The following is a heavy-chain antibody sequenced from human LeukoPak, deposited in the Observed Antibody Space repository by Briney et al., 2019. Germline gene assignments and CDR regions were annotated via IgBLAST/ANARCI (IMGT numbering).Heavy chain of an antibody. CDR1: GFTFDDYA. CDR2: ISWNSGSI. D-gene: IGHD3-22*01. Sequence: GRSLRLSCAASGFTFDDYAMHWVRQAPGKGLEWVSGISWNSGSIGYADSVKGRFTISRDNAKNSLYLQMNSLRAEDTALYYCAKDTRLYYYGMDVWGQGTTVTVSS. J-gene: IGHJ6*02. CDR3: AKDTRLYYYGMDV. V-gene: IGHV3-9*01.